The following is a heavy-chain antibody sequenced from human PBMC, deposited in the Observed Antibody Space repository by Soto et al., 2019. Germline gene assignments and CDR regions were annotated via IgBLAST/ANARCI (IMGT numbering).Heavy chain of an antibody. Sequence: XVSLTPSSAASGFTSSYNWMHVVRQAPGEGLVWVSRVNSDGSDAIYADSVKGRFTISRDNAKNTVYLQMDSLRVEDTAVYYCASLGNYDASRGFLYCGQGTLV. CDR2: VNSDGSDA. V-gene: IGHV3-74*01. D-gene: IGHD3-3*01. CDR1: GFTSSYNW. CDR3: ASLGNYDASRGFLY. J-gene: IGHJ4*02.